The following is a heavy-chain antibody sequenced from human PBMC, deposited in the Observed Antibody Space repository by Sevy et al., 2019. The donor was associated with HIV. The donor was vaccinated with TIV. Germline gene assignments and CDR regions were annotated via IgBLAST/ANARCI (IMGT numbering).Heavy chain of an antibody. CDR1: GFTFSSYA. Sequence: GGSLRLSCAASGFTFSSYAMHWVRQAPGKGLEWVAVISYDGSNKYYANSVKGRFTMSRDNSKNTLYLQMNSLRAEDTAVYYCARVTDYGDYYYYGMDVWGQGTTVTVSS. J-gene: IGHJ6*02. CDR3: ARVTDYGDYYYYGMDV. D-gene: IGHD4-17*01. CDR2: ISYDGSNK. V-gene: IGHV3-30*04.